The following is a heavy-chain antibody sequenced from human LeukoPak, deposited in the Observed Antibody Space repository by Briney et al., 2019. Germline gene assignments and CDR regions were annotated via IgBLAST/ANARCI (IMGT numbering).Heavy chain of an antibody. CDR2: IYYSGST. CDR1: GGSISSYY. J-gene: IGHJ4*02. D-gene: IGHD3-3*01. V-gene: IGHV4-59*08. CDR3: ARANYNFWSGYYKGVLNFDY. Sequence: SETLSLTCTVSGGSISSYYWSWIRQPPGKGLEWIGYIYYSGSTNYNPSLKSRVTISVDTSKNQFSLKLSSVTAADTAVYYCARANYNFWSGYYKGVLNFDYWGQGTLVTVSS.